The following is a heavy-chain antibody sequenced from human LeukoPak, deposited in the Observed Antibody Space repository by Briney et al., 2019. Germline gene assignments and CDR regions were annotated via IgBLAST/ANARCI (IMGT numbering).Heavy chain of an antibody. CDR2: IIPIFGTA. D-gene: IGHD5-12*01. CDR1: GGTFSSYA. CDR3: ARDTRPGSGYDWNWFDP. J-gene: IGHJ5*02. V-gene: IGHV1-69*13. Sequence: ASVQVSCKASGGTFSSYAISWVRQAPGQGLEWMGGIIPIFGTANYAQKFQGRVTITADESTSTAYMELSSLRSEDTAVYYCARDTRPGSGYDWNWFDPWGQGTLVTVSS.